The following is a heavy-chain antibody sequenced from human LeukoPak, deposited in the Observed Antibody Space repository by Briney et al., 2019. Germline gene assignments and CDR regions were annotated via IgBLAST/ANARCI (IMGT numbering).Heavy chain of an antibody. Sequence: ASVKVSCKASGGTFSSYAISWVRQAPGQGLEWMGRIIPIFGTANYAQKFQGRVTITTDESTSTDYMELSSLRSEDTAVYYCARDSVAGFTRGGLDYWGQGTLVTVSS. V-gene: IGHV1-69*05. CDR3: ARDSVAGFTRGGLDY. CDR2: IIPIFGTA. D-gene: IGHD6-19*01. J-gene: IGHJ4*02. CDR1: GGTFSSYA.